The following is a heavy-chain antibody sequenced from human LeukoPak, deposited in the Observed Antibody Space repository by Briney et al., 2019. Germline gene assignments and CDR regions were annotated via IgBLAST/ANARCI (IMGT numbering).Heavy chain of an antibody. Sequence: PGGSRRLSCAASGFSFITYAMNWVRQAPGKGLEWVSGISCTGSAVGYADSVKGRFTVSRDASKRTVYLQMSGLRVDDTAVYYCVKGSGTHYYFYYMDVWGKGTPVTVSS. V-gene: IGHV3-23*05. CDR2: ISCTGSAV. CDR3: VKGSGTHYYFYYMDV. D-gene: IGHD1-26*01. CDR1: GFSFITYA. J-gene: IGHJ6*03.